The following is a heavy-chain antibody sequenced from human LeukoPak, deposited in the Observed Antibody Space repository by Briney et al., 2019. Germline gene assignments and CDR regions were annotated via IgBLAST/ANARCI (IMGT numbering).Heavy chain of an antibody. D-gene: IGHD3-10*01. J-gene: IGHJ4*02. CDR1: GYSISSGYY. Sequence: SETLSLTCTVSGYSISSGYYWGWIRQPPGKGLEWIGSIYHSGSTYYNPSLKSRVTILVDTSKNQFSLKLSSVTAADTAVYYCARGHHYYGSAPSHWGQGTLVTVSS. V-gene: IGHV4-38-2*02. CDR2: IYHSGST. CDR3: ARGHHYYGSAPSH.